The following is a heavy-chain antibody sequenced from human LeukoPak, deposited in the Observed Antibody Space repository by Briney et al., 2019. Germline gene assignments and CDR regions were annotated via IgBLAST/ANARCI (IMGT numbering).Heavy chain of an antibody. CDR3: ARNGDYYEKSGYYYLFDF. CDR1: GGSFSGYY. J-gene: IGHJ4*02. Sequence: PSETLSLTCAVYGGSFSGYYWSWIRQPPGKGLEWIGEINHSGSTNYNPSLKSRVTISVDTSKNQFSLKLSSVTAADTAVYYCARNGDYYEKSGYYYLFDFWGQGTLVTVSS. CDR2: INHSGST. V-gene: IGHV4-34*01. D-gene: IGHD3-22*01.